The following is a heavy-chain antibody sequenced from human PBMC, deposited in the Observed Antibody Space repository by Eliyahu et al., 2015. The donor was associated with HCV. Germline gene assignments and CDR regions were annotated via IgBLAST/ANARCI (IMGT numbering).Heavy chain of an antibody. V-gene: IGHV3-74*01. CDR3: TSIAVASFDY. J-gene: IGHJ4*02. D-gene: IGHD6-19*01. CDR1: GFTFTSYW. Sequence: EVQLVESGGGLVQPGGSLRLSCAASGFTFTSYWMHWVRQAPGKGLVWVARMNSDGSDITYADSVKGRFTISRDNAKNTLYLQMNSLRADDTAVYYCTSIAVASFDYWGQGTLVTVSS. CDR2: MNSDGSDI.